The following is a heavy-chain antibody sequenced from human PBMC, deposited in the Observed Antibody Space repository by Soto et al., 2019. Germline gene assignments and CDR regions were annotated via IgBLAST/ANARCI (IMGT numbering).Heavy chain of an antibody. J-gene: IGHJ4*02. CDR3: ARAPSWYNFDY. V-gene: IGHV1-3*01. CDR1: GYTFTSYD. Sequence: ASVQVSCKASGYTFTSYDINWVRQATGQRLEWMGWINAGNGNTKYSQKFQGRVTITRDTSASTANMELSSLRSEDTAVYYCARAPSWYNFDYWGQGTLVTVSS. D-gene: IGHD6-13*01. CDR2: INAGNGNT.